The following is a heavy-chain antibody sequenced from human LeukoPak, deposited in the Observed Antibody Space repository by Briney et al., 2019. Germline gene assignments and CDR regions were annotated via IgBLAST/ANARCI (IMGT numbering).Heavy chain of an antibody. CDR3: ARDEGDTVTTYRFDL. CDR2: IRQDGSQK. Sequence: GGSLRLSCAASGFTFSNYVMQWVRQAPGKGLEWVANIRQDGSQKNYVDSVKGRFTISRDNAKNSLYLQMNSLRGEDTAVYYCARDEGDTVTTYRFDLWGRGTLVTVSS. D-gene: IGHD4-17*01. CDR1: GFTFSNYV. J-gene: IGHJ2*01. V-gene: IGHV3-7*01.